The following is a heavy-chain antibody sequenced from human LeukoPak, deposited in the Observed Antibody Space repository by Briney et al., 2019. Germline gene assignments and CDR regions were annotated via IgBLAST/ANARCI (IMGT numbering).Heavy chain of an antibody. D-gene: IGHD1-7*01. CDR2: IYTSGST. CDR1: GWSFSGYY. CDR3: ARGVEITGTKLDY. Sequence: SETLSLTCAVYGWSFSGYYWSWIRQPPGKGLEWIGYIYTSGSTNYNPSLKSRVTISVDTSKNQFSLKLSSVTAADTAVYYCARGVEITGTKLDYWGQGTLVTVSS. J-gene: IGHJ4*02. V-gene: IGHV4-4*09.